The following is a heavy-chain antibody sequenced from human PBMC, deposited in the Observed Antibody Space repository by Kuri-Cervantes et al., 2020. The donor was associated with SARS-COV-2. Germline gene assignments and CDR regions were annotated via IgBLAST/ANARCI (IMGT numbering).Heavy chain of an antibody. V-gene: IGHV1-2*02. D-gene: IGHD2-2*01. CDR3: ARGSGFSVLLYWFDP. CDR2: INPNSGGT. J-gene: IGHJ5*02. CDR1: GYTFTGYY. Sequence: ASVKVSCKASGYTFTGYYMHWVRQAPGQGLEWMGWINPNSGGTNYAQKFQGRVTMTRDTSISTAYMELSRLRSDDTAVCYCARGSGFSVLLYWFDPWGQGTLVTVSS.